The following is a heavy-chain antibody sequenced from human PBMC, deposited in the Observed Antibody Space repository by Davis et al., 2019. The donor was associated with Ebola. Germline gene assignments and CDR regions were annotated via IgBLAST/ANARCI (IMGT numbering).Heavy chain of an antibody. V-gene: IGHV3-48*04. D-gene: IGHD2-2*02. CDR2: ISSSGNTI. CDR3: ARQYCSDTTCYTDAFDV. Sequence: GESLKISCAASGFTFSSYSMNWVRQAPGKGLEWVSYISSSGNTIYYADSVKGRFTISRDNAKNSLYLQMNSLRAEDTAVYYCARQYCSDTTCYTDAFDVWGQGTWVTVSS. CDR1: GFTFSSYS. J-gene: IGHJ3*01.